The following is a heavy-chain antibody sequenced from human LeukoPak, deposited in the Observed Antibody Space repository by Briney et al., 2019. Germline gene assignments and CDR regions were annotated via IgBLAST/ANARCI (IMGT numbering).Heavy chain of an antibody. CDR2: INHSGST. V-gene: IGHV4-34*01. Sequence: SETLSFTCAVYGGSFSAYYWSWIRQPPGKGLEWIGEINHSGSTNYNPSLKSRVTISVDTSKNQFSLKLSSVTAADTAVYYCARTGIVVVTNAFDIWGQGTMVTVSS. CDR3: ARTGIVVVTNAFDI. J-gene: IGHJ3*02. CDR1: GGSFSAYY. D-gene: IGHD3-22*01.